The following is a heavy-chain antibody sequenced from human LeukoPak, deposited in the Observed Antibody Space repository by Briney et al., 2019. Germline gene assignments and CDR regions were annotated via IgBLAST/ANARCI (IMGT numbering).Heavy chain of an antibody. CDR3: AKDRIAARPGDY. CDR1: GFTVSSNY. J-gene: IGHJ4*02. D-gene: IGHD6-6*01. CDR2: IYSGGST. V-gene: IGHV3-53*01. Sequence: GGSLRLSCAASGFTVSSNYMSWVRQAPGKGLEWVSVIYSGGSTYHADSVKGRFTISRDNSKNTLYLQMNGLRAEDTAVYYCAKDRIAARPGDYWGQGTLVTVSS.